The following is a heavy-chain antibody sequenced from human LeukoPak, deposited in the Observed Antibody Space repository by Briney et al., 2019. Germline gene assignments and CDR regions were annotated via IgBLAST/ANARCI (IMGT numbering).Heavy chain of an antibody. J-gene: IGHJ4*02. V-gene: IGHV3-15*01. D-gene: IGHD3-10*01. CDR1: GXTFSNAW. CDR2: IKSKTDGGTT. Sequence: GGSLRLSCAASGXTFSNAWLNWVRQAPGKGLEWVVHIKSKTDGGTTDYAAPVKGRFTISRDDSKSTLFLQMNSLKTEDTAVYYCTLPWGSGSYYDYWGQGTLVTVSS. CDR3: TLPWGSGSYYDY.